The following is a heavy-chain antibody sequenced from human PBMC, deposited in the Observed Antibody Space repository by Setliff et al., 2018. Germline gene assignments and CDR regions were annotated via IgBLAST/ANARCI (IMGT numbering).Heavy chain of an antibody. Sequence: ASVKVSCKASGYTFSDYYMYWVRQAPGQGLEWMGWINPKSGGAHYAQKFRGRVTMSRETSISTDYMELSRLTSDDTAVYYCARGGIYNYVSSAYFDLWGQGAMVTVSS. CDR3: ARGGIYNYVSSAYFDL. J-gene: IGHJ3*01. V-gene: IGHV1-2*02. CDR2: INPKSGGA. CDR1: GYTFSDYY. D-gene: IGHD3-22*01.